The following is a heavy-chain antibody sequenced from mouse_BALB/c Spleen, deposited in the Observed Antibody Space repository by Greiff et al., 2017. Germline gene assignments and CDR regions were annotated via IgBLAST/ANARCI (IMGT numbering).Heavy chain of an antibody. D-gene: IGHD2-14*01. V-gene: IGHV1-4*02. CDR2: INPSSGYT. Sequence: VKLMESAAELARPGASVKMSCKASGYTFTSYTMHWVKQRPGQGLEWIGYINPSSGYTEYNQKFKDKTTLTADKSSSTAYMQLSSLTSEDSAVYYCARERYEAWFAYWGQGTLVTVSA. CDR3: ARERYEAWFAY. CDR1: GYTFTSYT. J-gene: IGHJ3*01.